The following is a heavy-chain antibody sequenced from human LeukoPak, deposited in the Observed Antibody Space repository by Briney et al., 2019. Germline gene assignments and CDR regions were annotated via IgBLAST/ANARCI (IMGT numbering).Heavy chain of an antibody. CDR1: GFTFSSYG. D-gene: IGHD1-7*01. Sequence: GGSLRLSCAASGFTFSSYGMSWVRQAPGKGLEWVSAISGSGGTSYYADSVKGRFTISRDNSKYTLYLQMNSLRAEDTAVYYCAKEGKTRNWNYYQAKPVYWGQGTLVTVSS. CDR3: AKEGKTRNWNYYQAKPVY. CDR2: ISGSGGTS. V-gene: IGHV3-23*01. J-gene: IGHJ4*02.